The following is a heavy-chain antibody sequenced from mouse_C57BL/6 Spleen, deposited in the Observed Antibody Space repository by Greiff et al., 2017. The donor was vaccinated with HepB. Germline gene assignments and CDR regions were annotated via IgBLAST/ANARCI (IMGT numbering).Heavy chain of an antibody. CDR1: GFTFSDYG. CDR2: ISSGSSTI. CDR3: ARGGSSSYYFDY. D-gene: IGHD1-1*01. J-gene: IGHJ2*01. Sequence: EVKLMESGGGLVKPGGSLKLSCAASGFTFSDYGMHWVRQAPGKGLEWVAYISSGSSTIYYADTVKGRFTISRDNAKNTLFLQMTSLRSEDTAMYYCARGGSSSYYFDYWGQGTTLTVSS. V-gene: IGHV5-17*01.